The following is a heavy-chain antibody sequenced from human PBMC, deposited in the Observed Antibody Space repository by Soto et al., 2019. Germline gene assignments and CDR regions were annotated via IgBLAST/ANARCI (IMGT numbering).Heavy chain of an antibody. J-gene: IGHJ6*02. D-gene: IGHD3-16*02. CDR3: ARMGVIPFYYYSMDV. V-gene: IGHV3-66*01. CDR2: IYSGGST. CDR1: GFTVSSNY. Sequence: GGSLRLSCAASGFTVSSNYMSWVRQAPGKGLEWVSVIYSGGSTYYADSVKGRFTISRDNSKNTLYLQMNSLRAEDTAVYYCARMGVIPFYYYSMDVWGQGTTVTVSS.